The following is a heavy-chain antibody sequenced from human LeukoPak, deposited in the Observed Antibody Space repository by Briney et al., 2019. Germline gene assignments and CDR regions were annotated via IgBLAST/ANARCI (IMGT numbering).Heavy chain of an antibody. J-gene: IGHJ1*01. CDR2: IKQDGSEK. CDR3: ARHPSGRGYCSSTSCHGGRLWVRYFQH. D-gene: IGHD2-2*01. V-gene: IGHV3-7*03. Sequence: GGSLRLSCAASGFTFSSYRMSWVRQAPGKGLEWVANIKQDGSEKYYVDSVKGRFTISRDNAKNSLYLQMNSLRAEDTAVYYCARHPSGRGYCSSTSCHGGRLWVRYFQHWGQGTLVTVSS. CDR1: GFTFSSYR.